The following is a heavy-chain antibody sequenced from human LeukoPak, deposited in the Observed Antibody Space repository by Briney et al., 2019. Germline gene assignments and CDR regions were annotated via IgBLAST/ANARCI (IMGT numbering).Heavy chain of an antibody. D-gene: IGHD3-10*01. CDR3: ARDENYYGSGSYYNP. CDR2: ISYDGSNK. Sequence: GRSLRLSCAASGFTFSSYAMHWVRQAPGKGLEWVAVISYDGSNKYYADSVKGRFTISRDNSKNTLYLQMNSLRAEDTAVYYCARDENYYGSGSYYNPGGQGTLVTVSS. CDR1: GFTFSSYA. J-gene: IGHJ5*02. V-gene: IGHV3-30-3*01.